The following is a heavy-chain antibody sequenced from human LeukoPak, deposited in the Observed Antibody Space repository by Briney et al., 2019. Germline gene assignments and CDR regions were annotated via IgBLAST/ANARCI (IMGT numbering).Heavy chain of an antibody. D-gene: IGHD2-15*01. CDR1: GLTFSSYS. Sequence: PGGSLRLSCAASGLTFSSYSMNWVRQAPGKGLEWVSYISSSSSTIYYADSVKGRFTISRDNAKNSLYLQMNSLRAEDTAVYYCARDRGPYCSGGSCYNYWGQGTLVTVSS. CDR3: ARDRGPYCSGGSCYNY. V-gene: IGHV3-48*01. J-gene: IGHJ4*02. CDR2: ISSSSSTI.